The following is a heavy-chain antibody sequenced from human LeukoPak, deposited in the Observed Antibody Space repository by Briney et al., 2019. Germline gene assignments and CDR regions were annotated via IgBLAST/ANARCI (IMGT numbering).Heavy chain of an antibody. Sequence: SETLSLTCTVSGYSISSSYYWGWIRQPPGKGLEWIGSIYYSGSTYYNPSLKSRVTISVDTSKNQFSLKLSSVTAADTAVYYCAREISSSWSPDTWFDPWGQGTLVTVSS. CDR1: GYSISSSYY. CDR3: AREISSSWSPDTWFDP. J-gene: IGHJ5*02. V-gene: IGHV4-38-2*02. D-gene: IGHD6-13*01. CDR2: IYYSGST.